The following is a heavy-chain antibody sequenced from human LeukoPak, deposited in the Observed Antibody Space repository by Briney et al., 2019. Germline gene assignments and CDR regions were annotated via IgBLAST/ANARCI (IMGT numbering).Heavy chain of an antibody. Sequence: GSLRLSCAASGFTFSSYGMHWVRQAPGKGLEWVAVIWYDGSNKYYADSVKGRFTISRDNSKNTLYLQMNSLRAEDTAVYYCARDPEMVRGVITNYYYGMDVWGKGTTVTVSS. D-gene: IGHD3-10*01. CDR1: GFTFSSYG. CDR2: IWYDGSNK. J-gene: IGHJ6*04. CDR3: ARDPEMVRGVITNYYYGMDV. V-gene: IGHV3-33*01.